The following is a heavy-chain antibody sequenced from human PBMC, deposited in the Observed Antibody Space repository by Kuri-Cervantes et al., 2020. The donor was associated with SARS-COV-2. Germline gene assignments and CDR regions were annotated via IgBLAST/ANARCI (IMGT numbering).Heavy chain of an antibody. CDR1: GYTFTDYY. D-gene: IGHD5-18*01. CDR2: INPIGGT. V-gene: IGHV1-2*02. Sequence: SVTVSCQSSGYTFTDYYMHWVRQAPGQGPEWVGWINPIGGTNSAQRFQGRVTMTRDTSTSTVHMELSRLRFDDTADFYCVRNRRTGGYSYGFDLWGQGTLATVSS. CDR3: VRNRRTGGYSYGFDL. J-gene: IGHJ4*02.